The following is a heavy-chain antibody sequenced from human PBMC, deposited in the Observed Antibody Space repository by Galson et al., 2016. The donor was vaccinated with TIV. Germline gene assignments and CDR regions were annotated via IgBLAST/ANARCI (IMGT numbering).Heavy chain of an antibody. CDR3: ARATNYYDNWFDP. J-gene: IGHJ5*02. V-gene: IGHV1-69*15. D-gene: IGHD3-10*01. Sequence: ASGGKFSSYVISWVRQAPGQGLGWMGRIIPIFGTTKYAQKFQGRVTITADESTDTAYVELNSLTSEDTAVYYCARATNYYDNWFDPWGQGTLVTVSS. CDR1: GGKFSSYV. CDR2: IIPIFGTT.